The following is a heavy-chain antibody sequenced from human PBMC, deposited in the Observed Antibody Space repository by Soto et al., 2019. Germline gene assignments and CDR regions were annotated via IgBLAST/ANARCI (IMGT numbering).Heavy chain of an antibody. Sequence: QVQLQETGPGLVKPSQTLSLTCTVSGGSISSGGYYWSWIRQHPGKGLEWIGYIYYSGSTYYNPSLVSRVTISVDASKNQFTLKLSSVTAADTAVYYCARDSVRSWSYYYNWFDPWGQGSLVTVSS. J-gene: IGHJ5*02. V-gene: IGHV4-31*03. D-gene: IGHD3-10*01. CDR1: GGSISSGGYY. CDR3: ARDSVRSWSYYYNWFDP. CDR2: IYYSGST.